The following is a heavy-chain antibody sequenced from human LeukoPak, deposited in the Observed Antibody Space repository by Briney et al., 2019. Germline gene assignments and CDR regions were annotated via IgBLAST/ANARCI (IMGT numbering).Heavy chain of an antibody. CDR3: AKEPTSYTSGWYFQH. Sequence: PGRSLRLSCAASGFTFSSYAMHWVRQAPGKGLEWVAVISYDGSNKYYADSVKGRFTISRDNSKNTLYLQMNSLRAEHTAVYYCAKEPTSYTSGWYFQHWGHGTLVTVSS. CDR2: ISYDGSNK. D-gene: IGHD6-25*01. J-gene: IGHJ1*01. CDR1: GFTFSSYA. V-gene: IGHV3-30-3*01.